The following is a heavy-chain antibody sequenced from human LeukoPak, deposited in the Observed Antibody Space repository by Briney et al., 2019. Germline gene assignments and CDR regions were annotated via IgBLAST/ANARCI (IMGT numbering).Heavy chain of an antibody. V-gene: IGHV3-74*01. D-gene: IGHD3-22*01. CDR1: GFTFSSYW. Sequence: GGSLRLSCAASGFTFSSYWMHWVRQGPGKGLVWVSRINSDGSSTSYADSVKGRFTISRDNAKNTLYLQMNSLRAEDTAVYYCARGGDSSAFNWFDPWGQGTLVTVSS. CDR2: INSDGSST. J-gene: IGHJ5*02. CDR3: ARGGDSSAFNWFDP.